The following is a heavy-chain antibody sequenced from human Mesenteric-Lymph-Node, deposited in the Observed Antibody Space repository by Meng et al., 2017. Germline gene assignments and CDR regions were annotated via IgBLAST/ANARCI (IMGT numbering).Heavy chain of an antibody. CDR2: IGHSGFT. CDR1: GGSISSYY. CDR3: VRSSAWVRTGFDP. Sequence: QWRLQESGPGLVKPSETLSLTCTVSGGSISSYYWSWIRQPPGKGLEWIGSIGHSGFTYYTPSLKSRVTVSIDTSRNQFSLWLTSVTAADTAVYYCVRSSAWVRTGFDPWGQGTLVTVSS. D-gene: IGHD6-19*01. J-gene: IGHJ5*02. V-gene: IGHV4-59*05.